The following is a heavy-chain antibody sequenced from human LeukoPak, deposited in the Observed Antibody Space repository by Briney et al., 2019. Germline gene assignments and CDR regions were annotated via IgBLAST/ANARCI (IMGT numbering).Heavy chain of an antibody. CDR1: GFTFNDYY. J-gene: IGHJ4*02. CDR3: AREGHTYGSDY. CDR2: VSQSGSTI. V-gene: IGHV3-11*01. Sequence: GGSLRLSCTGSGFTFNDYYMSWIRQGPGKGLEWISYVSQSGSTIYYADSVKGRFSISRDNGKNSLYLQLNSLRVEDTGIYYCAREGHTYGSDYWGQGTLVTVSS. D-gene: IGHD3-10*01.